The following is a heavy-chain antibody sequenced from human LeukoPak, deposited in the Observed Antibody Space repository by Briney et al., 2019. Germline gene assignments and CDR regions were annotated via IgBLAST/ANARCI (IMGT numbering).Heavy chain of an antibody. J-gene: IGHJ6*03. Sequence: GRSLRLSCAASGFTFSSYAMHWVRQTPGKGLEWVAAISYAGSNTHYADSVKGRFTISRDNSKNTMFLQMSSLRAEDTALYYCARDERGFFYYMDVWGKGTTVTVSS. CDR2: ISYAGSNT. CDR1: GFTFSSYA. D-gene: IGHD2-15*01. V-gene: IGHV3-30*04. CDR3: ARDERGFFYYMDV.